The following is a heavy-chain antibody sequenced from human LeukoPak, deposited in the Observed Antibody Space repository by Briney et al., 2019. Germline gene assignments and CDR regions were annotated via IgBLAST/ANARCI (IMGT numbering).Heavy chain of an antibody. CDR1: GGSFSGYY. D-gene: IGHD3-10*01. V-gene: IGHV4-34*01. CDR3: ARVRGNFYGSGSYGDY. Sequence: SETLSLTCAVYGGSFSGYYWSWIRQPPGKGLEWIGEVNHRGSTNYNPSLKSRVTISVDTSKNQFSLKLSSVTAADTAVYYCARVRGNFYGSGSYGDYWGQGTLVTVSS. J-gene: IGHJ4*02. CDR2: VNHRGST.